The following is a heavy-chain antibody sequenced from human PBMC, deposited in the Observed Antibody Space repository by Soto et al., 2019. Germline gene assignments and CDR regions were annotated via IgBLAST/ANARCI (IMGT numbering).Heavy chain of an antibody. D-gene: IGHD7-27*01. J-gene: IGHJ4*02. Sequence: HPGGSLRLSTAASGFTLSNYWMTWVRQAPGKGLEWVANINKDGSQKNYVDSVKGRFTIARDNGQNSLSLQINSLRVEDTAVYYCVRELGLAYWGQGALVTVSS. CDR1: GFTLSNYW. CDR2: INKDGSQK. V-gene: IGHV3-7*03. CDR3: VRELGLAY.